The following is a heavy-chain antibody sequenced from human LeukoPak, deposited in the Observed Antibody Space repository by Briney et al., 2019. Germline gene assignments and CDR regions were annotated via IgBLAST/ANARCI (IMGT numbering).Heavy chain of an antibody. CDR3: ARAGTSRYDFWSGYSDYYYYYMDV. D-gene: IGHD3-3*01. CDR2: IHIGGST. CDR1: GGSISSYY. Sequence: SETLSLTCTFSGGSISSYYWSWIRQPAGKGLEWIGRIHIGGSTNYNPSLKSRVTISVDTSKNQFSLKLSSVTAADTAVYYCARAGTSRYDFWSGYSDYYYYYMDVWGKGTTVTVSS. V-gene: IGHV4-4*07. J-gene: IGHJ6*03.